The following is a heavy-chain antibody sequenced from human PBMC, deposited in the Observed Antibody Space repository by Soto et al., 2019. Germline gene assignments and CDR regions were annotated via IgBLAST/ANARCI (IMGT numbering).Heavy chain of an antibody. CDR3: ARVSSSGYYYWFDP. J-gene: IGHJ5*02. V-gene: IGHV4-38-2*01. CDR1: GYSISSGYY. CDR2: IYHSGNA. D-gene: IGHD3-22*01. Sequence: PSETLSLTCGVSGYSISSGYYWGWIRQPPGKGLEWIGSIYHSGNAYYNPSLNSRVTISIDMSKNQFSLKLSSVTAAGTAVYYCARVSSSGYYYWFDPWGQGTLVTVSS.